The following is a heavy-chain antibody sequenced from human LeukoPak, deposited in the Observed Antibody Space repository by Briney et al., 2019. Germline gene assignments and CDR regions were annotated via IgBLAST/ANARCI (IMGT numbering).Heavy chain of an antibody. V-gene: IGHV1-58*02. CDR2: IVVGSGNT. Sequence: SVKVSCKASGFTFTSSAMQWVRQARGQRLEWIGWIVVGSGNTNYAQKFQERVTITRDMSTSTAYMELSSLGSEDTAVYYCAATLYYDILTGYYNYYYYGMDVWGQGTTVTVSS. CDR3: AATLYYDILTGYYNYYYYGMDV. D-gene: IGHD3-9*01. J-gene: IGHJ6*02. CDR1: GFTFTSSA.